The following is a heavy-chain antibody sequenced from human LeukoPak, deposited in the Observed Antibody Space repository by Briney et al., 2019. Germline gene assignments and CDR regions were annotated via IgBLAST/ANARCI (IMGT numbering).Heavy chain of an antibody. D-gene: IGHD2/OR15-2a*01. CDR2: ISWNSGSI. V-gene: IGHV3-9*01. CDR1: GFTFDDYA. Sequence: PGGSLRLSCAASGFTFDDYAMHWVRQAPGKGLEWVSGISWNSGSIGYADSVKGRFTISRDNAKNSLYLQMNSLRADDTAVYYCAAISYLAFDIWGQGTMVTVSS. CDR3: AAISYLAFDI. J-gene: IGHJ3*02.